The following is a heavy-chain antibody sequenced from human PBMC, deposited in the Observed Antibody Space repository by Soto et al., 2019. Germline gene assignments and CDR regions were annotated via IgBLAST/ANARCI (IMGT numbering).Heavy chain of an antibody. CDR2: MNPNSGNT. D-gene: IGHD3-3*01. CDR3: ARVGDFWSGYYSNWFDP. CDR1: GYTFTSYD. V-gene: IGHV1-8*01. J-gene: IGHJ5*02. Sequence: ASVKVSCKASGYTFTSYDINWVRQATGQGLEWMGWMNPNSGNTGYAQKFQGRVTMTRNTSISTAYMELSSLRSEDTAVYYCARVGDFWSGYYSNWFDPWGQGTLVTVSS.